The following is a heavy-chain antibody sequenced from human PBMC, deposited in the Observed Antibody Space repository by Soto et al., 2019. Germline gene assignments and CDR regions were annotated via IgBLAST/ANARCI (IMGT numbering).Heavy chain of an antibody. D-gene: IGHD2-15*01. J-gene: IGHJ5*02. V-gene: IGHV1-46*01. Sequence: ASVKVSCKASGYTFTSYYMHWVRQAPGQGLEWMGIINPSGGSTSYAQKFQGRVTMTRDTSTSTVYMELSSLRSEDTAVYYCARGVRGATGGSRGFDPWGQGTLVTVSS. CDR2: INPSGGST. CDR1: GYTFTSYY. CDR3: ARGVRGATGGSRGFDP.